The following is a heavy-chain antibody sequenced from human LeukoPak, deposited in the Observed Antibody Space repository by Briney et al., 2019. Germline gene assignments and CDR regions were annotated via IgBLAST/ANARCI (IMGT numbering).Heavy chain of an antibody. J-gene: IGHJ6*02. D-gene: IGHD2-2*01. Sequence: SETLSLTCAVYGGSFSDYYWSWIRQPPGKGLEWIGEINDSGSTNYNPSLKSRVTISVDTSKNQFSLKLSSVTAADTAVYYCARGGAGVVVLAAPLSPSIMDVWGQGTTVTVSS. CDR3: ARGGAGVVVLAAPLSPSIMDV. V-gene: IGHV4-34*01. CDR2: INDSGST. CDR1: GGSFSDYY.